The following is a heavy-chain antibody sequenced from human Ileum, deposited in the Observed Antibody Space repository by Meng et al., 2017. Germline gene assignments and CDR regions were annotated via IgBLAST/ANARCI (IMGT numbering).Heavy chain of an antibody. J-gene: IGHJ4*02. V-gene: IGHV3-33*01. D-gene: IGHD3-10*01. CDR3: ARVFGVGRSWQFDY. CDR2: LGTMGDHE. CDR1: GLIFSGYG. Sequence: GGPLRPSCATSGLIFSGYGMHWVRQAPGKGLEWVAVLGTMGDHEDYVDSVRSRFTISKDNSKNTLYLQKNSLGAEDKAVYFCARVFGVGRSWQFDYWGQGILVTVSS.